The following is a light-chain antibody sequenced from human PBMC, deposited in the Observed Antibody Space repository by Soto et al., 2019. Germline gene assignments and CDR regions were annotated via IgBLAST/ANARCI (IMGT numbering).Light chain of an antibody. V-gene: IGKV1-5*03. CDR2: KAS. Sequence: DIQMTQSPSTLSASVGDRVTITCRASQSISSWLAWYQQKPGKAPKLLIYKASDLESGVPSRFSGSGSVTEFTLTISSLQPDDFATYFCQQYKSYSWTFGQGTKVEF. CDR3: QQYKSYSWT. J-gene: IGKJ1*01. CDR1: QSISSW.